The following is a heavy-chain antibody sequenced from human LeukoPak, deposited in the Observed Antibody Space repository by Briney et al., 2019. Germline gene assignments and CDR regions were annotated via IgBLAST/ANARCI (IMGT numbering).Heavy chain of an antibody. CDR1: GGSISSGGYS. V-gene: IGHV4-30-2*01. J-gene: IGHJ1*01. CDR3: ASSGSYFRNLFQH. CDR2: IYHSGST. Sequence: SETLSLTCAVSGGSISSGGYSWSWLRQPPGKGLEWIGYIYHSGSTYYNPSLKSRVTISVDRSKNQFSLKLSSVTAADTAVYYCASSGSYFRNLFQHWGQGTLVTVSS. D-gene: IGHD1-26*01.